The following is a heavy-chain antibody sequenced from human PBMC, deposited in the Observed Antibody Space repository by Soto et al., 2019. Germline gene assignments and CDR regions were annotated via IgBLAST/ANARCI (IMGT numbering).Heavy chain of an antibody. V-gene: IGHV4-31*03. J-gene: IGHJ4*02. Sequence: QVQLQESGPGLVKPSQTLSLTCTVAGDSISSGGYYWNWIRQHPGKCLEWIAYIYFSGGTYFNPALDSRVSITRDTSKNQFSLRLSSVTAADTAVYYCARGKDISGNPGSFDSWGQGTLVTVSS. D-gene: IGHD2-15*01. CDR1: GDSISSGGYY. CDR2: IYFSGGT. CDR3: ARGKDISGNPGSFDS.